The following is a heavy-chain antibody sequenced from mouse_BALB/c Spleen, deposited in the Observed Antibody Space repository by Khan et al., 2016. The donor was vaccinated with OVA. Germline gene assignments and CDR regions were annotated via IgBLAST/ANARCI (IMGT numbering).Heavy chain of an antibody. Sequence: QVQLKESGPGLVQPSQSLSITCTVSGFSLITYGVHWVRQSPGQGLEWLGVIWSDGSTDYNAAFISRLSITKDNSKSQVFFKKNSLQADDTAIYYCARNSYRYDFTYWGRGTLVTVSA. V-gene: IGHV2-4-1*01. J-gene: IGHJ3*01. D-gene: IGHD2-12*01. CDR1: GFSLITYG. CDR3: ARNSYRYDFTY. CDR2: IWSDGST.